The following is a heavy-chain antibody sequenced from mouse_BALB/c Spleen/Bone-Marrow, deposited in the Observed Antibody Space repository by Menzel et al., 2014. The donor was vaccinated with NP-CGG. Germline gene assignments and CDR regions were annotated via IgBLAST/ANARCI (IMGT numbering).Heavy chain of an antibody. CDR2: INPYNDGT. Sequence: EVKLVESGPELVKPGASVKMSCKASGYTFTSYVMHWVKQKPGQGLEWIGYINPYNDGTKYNEKFKGKATLTSDKSSSAAYMERSSLTSEDSAVYYCARPGGNYVLYMDYWGQGTSVTVSS. J-gene: IGHJ4*01. V-gene: IGHV1-14*01. CDR3: ARPGGNYVLYMDY. D-gene: IGHD2-1*01. CDR1: GYTFTSYV.